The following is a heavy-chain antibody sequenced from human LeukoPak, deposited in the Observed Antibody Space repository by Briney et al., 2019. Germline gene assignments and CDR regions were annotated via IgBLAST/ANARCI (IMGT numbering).Heavy chain of an antibody. D-gene: IGHD5-18*01. CDR3: AKDIPRRGYRYGYRNY. Sequence: PGGSLRLSCAASGFTFSSYGMHWVRQAPGKGLEWVAFIRYDGSNKYYADSVKGRFTTSRDNAKNTLYLQMNSLRAEDTAVYYCAKDIPRRGYRYGYRNYWGQGTLVTVSS. V-gene: IGHV3-30*02. CDR2: IRYDGSNK. J-gene: IGHJ4*02. CDR1: GFTFSSYG.